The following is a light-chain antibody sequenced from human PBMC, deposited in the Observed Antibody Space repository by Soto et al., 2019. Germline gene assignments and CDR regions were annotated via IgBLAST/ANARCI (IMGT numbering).Light chain of an antibody. Sequence: DIQMTQSPSALSASVGDRVTITCRASQTISTYLNWYQQKPGKAPKLLIYAASTLQSGVPSRFSGSGSGTDFTVTIRSLQPEDFATYYCQQSLGIPYTFGQGTRLEIK. J-gene: IGKJ2*01. V-gene: IGKV1-39*01. CDR1: QTISTY. CDR3: QQSLGIPYT. CDR2: AAS.